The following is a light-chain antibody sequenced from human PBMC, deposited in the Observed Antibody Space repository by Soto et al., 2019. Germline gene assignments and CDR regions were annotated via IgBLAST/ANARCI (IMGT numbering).Light chain of an antibody. CDR3: QQYGSSPQT. CDR2: GAS. CDR1: QRVSRSY. Sequence: EIVLTQSPGTLSLSPGERATLSCRASQRVSRSYLAWYQQKPGQAPRLLIYGASYRATGIPDRFSGSGSGTDFTLTISRVEPADFAVYYCQQYGSSPQTFGQGTKVEIK. V-gene: IGKV3-20*01. J-gene: IGKJ1*01.